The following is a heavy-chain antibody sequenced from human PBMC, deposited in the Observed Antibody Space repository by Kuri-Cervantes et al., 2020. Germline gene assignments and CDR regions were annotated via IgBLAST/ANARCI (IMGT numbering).Heavy chain of an antibody. CDR3: ARGGRGEDYFDY. CDR1: GFTVSSNY. D-gene: IGHD3-10*01. CDR2: ISSSSSYI. J-gene: IGHJ4*02. Sequence: GGSLRLSCAASGFTVSSNYMSWVRQAPGKGLEWVSSISSSSSYIYYADSVKGRFTISRDNAKNSLYLQMNSLRAEDTAVYYCARGGRGEDYFDYWGQGTLVTVSS. V-gene: IGHV3-21*04.